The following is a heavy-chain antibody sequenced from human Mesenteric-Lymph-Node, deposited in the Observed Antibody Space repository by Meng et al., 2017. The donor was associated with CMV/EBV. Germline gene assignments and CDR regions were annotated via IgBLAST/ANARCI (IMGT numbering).Heavy chain of an antibody. Sequence: GESLKISCAASGFTFSTYWMSRVRQAPGKGLEWVANIKQDGSEKYYVDSVKGRFTISRDNAKNSLYLQMNSLRAEDTAVYYCARDIVVVPAASDAFDIWGQGTMVTVSS. CDR1: GFTFSTYW. D-gene: IGHD2-2*01. V-gene: IGHV3-7*01. CDR3: ARDIVVVPAASDAFDI. J-gene: IGHJ3*02. CDR2: IKQDGSEK.